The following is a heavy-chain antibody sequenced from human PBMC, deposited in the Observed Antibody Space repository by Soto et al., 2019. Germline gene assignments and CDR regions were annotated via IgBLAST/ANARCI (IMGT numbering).Heavy chain of an antibody. Sequence: ASVKVSCKASGGTFSSYAISWVRQAPGQGLEWMGGIIPIFGTANYAQKFQGRVTITADESTSTAYMELSSLRSEDTAVYYCARLWSGYMSVPHIRFDPWGQGTLVTVSS. D-gene: IGHD3-3*01. V-gene: IGHV1-69*13. J-gene: IGHJ5*02. CDR1: GGTFSSYA. CDR2: IIPIFGTA. CDR3: ARLWSGYMSVPHIRFDP.